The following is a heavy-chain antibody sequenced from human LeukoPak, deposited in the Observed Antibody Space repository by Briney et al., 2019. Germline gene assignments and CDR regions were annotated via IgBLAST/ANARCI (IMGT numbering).Heavy chain of an antibody. J-gene: IGHJ4*02. CDR2: IIPIFGTV. V-gene: IGHV1-69*05. CDR1: GGTFSSYA. D-gene: IGHD6-19*01. Sequence: VKVFCKASGGTFSSYAISWVRQAPGQGLEWMGRIIPIFGTVNYAQKFQGRVTITTDESTSTAYLELSSLRSEDTAVYYCARSDSSSGWFGYFDYWGQGTLVSVSS. CDR3: ARSDSSSGWFGYFDY.